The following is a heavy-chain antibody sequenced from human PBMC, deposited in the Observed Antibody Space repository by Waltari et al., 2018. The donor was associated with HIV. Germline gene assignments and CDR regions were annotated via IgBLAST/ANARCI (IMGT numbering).Heavy chain of an antibody. D-gene: IGHD5-18*01. V-gene: IGHV1-2*04. CDR2: INPNSGGT. Sequence: QVQLVQSGAEVKKVGASVKVSCKASGYTFSDYYLHWVRQAPGQGLEWMGWINPNSGGTTYAQKFQGWVTMTRDTSVSTAYMELSRLRSDDTAVYYCARDAEVLGYSYRNYYYYYGMDAWGQGTTVTVSS. CDR1: GYTFSDYY. CDR3: ARDAEVLGYSYRNYYYYYGMDA. J-gene: IGHJ6*02.